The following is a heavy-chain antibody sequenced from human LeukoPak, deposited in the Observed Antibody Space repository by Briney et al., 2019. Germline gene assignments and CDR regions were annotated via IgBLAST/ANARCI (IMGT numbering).Heavy chain of an antibody. V-gene: IGHV1-69*13. CDR2: IIPIFGTA. J-gene: IGHJ6*04. Sequence: RASVKVSCKASGGTFSSYAISWVRQAPGQGLEWMGGIIPIFGTANYAQKFQGRVTITADESTSTAYMELSSLRSEDTAVYYCAGDEEKYGDYYYGMDVWGKGTTVTVSS. CDR3: AGDEEKYGDYYYGMDV. D-gene: IGHD4-17*01. CDR1: GGTFSSYA.